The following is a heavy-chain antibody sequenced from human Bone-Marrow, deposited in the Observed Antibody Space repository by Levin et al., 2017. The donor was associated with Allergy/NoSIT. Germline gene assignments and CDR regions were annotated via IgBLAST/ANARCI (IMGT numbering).Heavy chain of an antibody. V-gene: IGHV3-53*01. Sequence: PGGSLRLSCAASGFTVSNNYMTWVRQAPGKGLEWVSLIYSVGSTYYADSVKGLFTISRDNSRNTVYLQMNNLRVDDTAVYYCARNVPVTDLGYWGQGTLVTVSS. CDR3: ARNVPVTDLGY. D-gene: IGHD3-10*02. J-gene: IGHJ4*02. CDR2: IYSVGST. CDR1: GFTVSNNY.